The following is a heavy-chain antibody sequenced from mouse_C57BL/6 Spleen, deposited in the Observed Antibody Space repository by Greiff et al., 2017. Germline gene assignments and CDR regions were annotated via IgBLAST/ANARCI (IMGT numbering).Heavy chain of an antibody. D-gene: IGHD1-1*01. Sequence: QVQLQQPGAELVKPGASVKLSCKASGYTFTSYWMQWVKQRPGQGLEWIGEIDPADSYTNYNRKFKGKATLTVDTSSSTAYMQLSSLASEDSAVYYGATTVGAPGFGYWGQGTLVTVSA. CDR2: IDPADSYT. J-gene: IGHJ3*01. CDR1: GYTFTSYW. CDR3: ATTVGAPGFGY. V-gene: IGHV1-50*01.